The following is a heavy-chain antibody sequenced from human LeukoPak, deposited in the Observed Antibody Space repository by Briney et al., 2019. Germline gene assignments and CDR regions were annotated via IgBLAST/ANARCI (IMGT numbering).Heavy chain of an antibody. CDR1: GFTFSSYD. CDR3: AGSLGYCSGGSCYRELGSKDY. CDR2: ISGSGGST. D-gene: IGHD2-15*01. J-gene: IGHJ4*02. Sequence: GGSLRLSCAASGFTFSSYDMSWVRQAPGKGLEWVSGISGSGGSTHYADSVKGRFTISRDNSKNTLYLQMNSLRAEDTAVYYCAGSLGYCSGGSCYRELGSKDYWGQGTLVTVSS. V-gene: IGHV3-23*01.